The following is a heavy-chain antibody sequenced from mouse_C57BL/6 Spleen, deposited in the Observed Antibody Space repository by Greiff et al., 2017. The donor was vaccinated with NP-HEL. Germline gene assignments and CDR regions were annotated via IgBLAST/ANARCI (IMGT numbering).Heavy chain of an antibody. CDR3: ARRDWVYAMDY. CDR2: IDPSDSYT. CDR1: GYTFTSYW. J-gene: IGHJ4*01. Sequence: VQLQQPGAELVMPGASVKLSCKASGYTFTSYWMHWVKQRPGQGLEWIGEIDPSDSYTNYNQKFKGKSTLTVYKSSSTAYMQLSSLTSEDSAVYYCARRDWVYAMDYWGQGTSVTVSS. V-gene: IGHV1-69*01. D-gene: IGHD4-1*01.